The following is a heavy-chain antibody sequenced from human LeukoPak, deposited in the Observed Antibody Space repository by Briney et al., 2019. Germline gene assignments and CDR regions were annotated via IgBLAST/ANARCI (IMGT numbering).Heavy chain of an antibody. V-gene: IGHV1-2*02. CDR3: ARDDMEWEPTYYFDY. CDR2: INPNSGGT. Sequence: ASVKVSCKASGYSFTTYDINWVRQAPGQGLEWMGWINPNSGGTNYAQKFQGRVTMTRDTSISTAYMELSRLRSDGTAVYYCARDDMEWEPTYYFDYWGQGTLVTVSS. CDR1: GYSFTTYD. J-gene: IGHJ4*02. D-gene: IGHD1-26*01.